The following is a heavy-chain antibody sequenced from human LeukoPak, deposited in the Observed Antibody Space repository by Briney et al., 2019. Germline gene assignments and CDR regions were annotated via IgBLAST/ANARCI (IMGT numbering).Heavy chain of an antibody. CDR3: ARERGDIVARFDP. D-gene: IGHD3-16*02. J-gene: IGHJ5*02. CDR1: GGTFSSYA. Sequence: SVKVSCKASGGTFSSYAISWVRQAPGQGLEWMGRIIPILGIANYAQKFQGRVTITADKSTSTAYMELSSLRSEDTAVYYCARERGDIVARFDPWGQGTLVTVSS. V-gene: IGHV1-69*04. CDR2: IIPILGIA.